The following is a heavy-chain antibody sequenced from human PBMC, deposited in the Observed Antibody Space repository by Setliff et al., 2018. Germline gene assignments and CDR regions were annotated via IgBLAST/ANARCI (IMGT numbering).Heavy chain of an antibody. Sequence: GGSLRLSCAASGFTFDDYAMHWVRQAPGKGLEWVSGVSWNSGTSAYADSVKGRFTISRDNAKNSLYLQMNSLRVEDMALYYCARQATDYWGQGTLVTVSS. CDR1: GFTFDDYA. CDR2: VSWNSGTS. V-gene: IGHV3-9*03. J-gene: IGHJ4*02. CDR3: ARQATDY.